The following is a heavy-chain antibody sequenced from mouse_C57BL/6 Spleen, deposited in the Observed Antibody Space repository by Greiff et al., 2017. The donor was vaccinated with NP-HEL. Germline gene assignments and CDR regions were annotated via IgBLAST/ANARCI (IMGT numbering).Heavy chain of an antibody. CDR1: GYAFSSSW. Sequence: VQLQQSGPELVKPGASVKISCKASGYAFSSSWMNWVKQRPGKGLEWIGRIYPGDGDTNYNGKFKGKATLTADKSSSTAYMQLSSLTSEDSAVYVCARLRRETPYYFDYWGQGTTLTVSS. CDR2: IYPGDGDT. V-gene: IGHV1-82*01. J-gene: IGHJ2*01. D-gene: IGHD2-12*01. CDR3: ARLRRETPYYFDY.